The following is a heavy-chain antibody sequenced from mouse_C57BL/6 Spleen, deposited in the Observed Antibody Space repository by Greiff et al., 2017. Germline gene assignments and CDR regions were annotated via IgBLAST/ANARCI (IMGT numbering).Heavy chain of an antibody. Sequence: VQLQQSGPELVKPGASVKISCKASGYAFSSSWMNWVKQRPGKGLEWIGRIYPGDGDTNYNGKFKGKATLTADKSSSTAYMQLSSLTSEDSAVYFCASLGQRFAYWGQGTLVTVSA. CDR1: GYAFSSSW. J-gene: IGHJ3*01. CDR2: IYPGDGDT. CDR3: ASLGQRFAY. V-gene: IGHV1-82*01. D-gene: IGHD3-3*01.